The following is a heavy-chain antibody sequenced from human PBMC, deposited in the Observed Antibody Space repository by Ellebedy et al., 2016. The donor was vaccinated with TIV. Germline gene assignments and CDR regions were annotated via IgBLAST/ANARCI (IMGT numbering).Heavy chain of an antibody. CDR3: ARRYCSTSCRVDY. J-gene: IGHJ4*02. CDR2: INHSGST. V-gene: IGHV4-34*01. Sequence: SETLSLTCAVYGGSFSGYYWSWIRQPPGKGLEWIGGINHSGSTNYNPSLKSRVTISVDTSKNQFSLKLSSVTAADTAVYYCARRYCSTSCRVDYWGQGTLVTVSS. CDR1: GGSFSGYY. D-gene: IGHD2-2*01.